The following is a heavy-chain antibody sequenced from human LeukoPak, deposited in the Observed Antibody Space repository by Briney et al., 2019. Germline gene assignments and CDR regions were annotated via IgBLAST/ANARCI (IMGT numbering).Heavy chain of an antibody. CDR2: IYYSGST. J-gene: IGHJ4*02. CDR3: AREGLFSYFDY. Sequence: SETLSLTCTVSGGSISSYYWSWIRQPPGKGLEWIGYIYYSGSTNYNPSLKSRVTMSVDTSKNQFSLKLSSVTAADTAVYYCAREGLFSYFDYWGQGTLVTVSS. V-gene: IGHV4-59*12. CDR1: GGSISSYY. D-gene: IGHD3/OR15-3a*01.